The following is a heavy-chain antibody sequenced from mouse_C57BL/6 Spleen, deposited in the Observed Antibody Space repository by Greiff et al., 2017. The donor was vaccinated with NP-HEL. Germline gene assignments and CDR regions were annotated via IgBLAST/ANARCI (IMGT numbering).Heavy chain of an antibody. CDR1: GYTFTSYT. CDR2: INPSSGYT. V-gene: IGHV1-4*01. CDR3: ARKPITTVEAMDY. Sequence: VKLQQSGAELARPGASVKMSCKASGYTFTSYTMHWVKQRPGQGLEWIGYINPSSGYTKYNQKFKDKATLTADKSSSTAYMQLSSLTSEDSAVYYCARKPITTVEAMDYWGQGTSVTVSS. J-gene: IGHJ4*01. D-gene: IGHD1-1*01.